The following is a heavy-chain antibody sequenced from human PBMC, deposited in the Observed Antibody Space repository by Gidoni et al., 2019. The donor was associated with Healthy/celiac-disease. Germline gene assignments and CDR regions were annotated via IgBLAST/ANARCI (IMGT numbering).Heavy chain of an antibody. CDR3: ARGKWELLPFDY. CDR1: GFSFDDYG. V-gene: IGHV3-20*04. J-gene: IGHJ4*02. D-gene: IGHD1-26*01. Sequence: EVPLVASGGGVVRPGGALRLSCAASGFSFDDYGMCWVRQGPGKGLEWVSGINCNGGSTGYADSVKGRFTISRDNAKNSLYLQMNSLRAEDTALYYCARGKWELLPFDYWGQGTLVTVSS. CDR2: INCNGGST.